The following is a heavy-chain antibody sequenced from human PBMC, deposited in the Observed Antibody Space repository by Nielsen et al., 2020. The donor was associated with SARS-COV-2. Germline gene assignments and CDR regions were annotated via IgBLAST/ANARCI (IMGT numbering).Heavy chain of an antibody. CDR1: GFTFSNFA. Sequence: GESLKISCAASGFTFSNFAMNWVRQAPGKGLEWVANIKEDGSVKLYVDSVRGRFTISRDNAQKSVYLQMNSLRAEDTALYFCAKDFHGSVADFFGNWGQGTLVTVSS. J-gene: IGHJ4*02. CDR3: AKDFHGSVADFFGN. CDR2: IKEDGSVK. V-gene: IGHV3-7*04.